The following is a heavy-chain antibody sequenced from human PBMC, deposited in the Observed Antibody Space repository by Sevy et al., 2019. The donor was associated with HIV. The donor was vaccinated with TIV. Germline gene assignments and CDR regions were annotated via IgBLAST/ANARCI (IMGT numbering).Heavy chain of an antibody. J-gene: IGHJ6*02. V-gene: IGHV3-30*04. Sequence: GGSLRLSCAASGFTFRTYAIHWVRQAPGKGLQWVAVISYDGENKFYADSVKGRFTISRDNSKNMVYLQMNSLRAEDSAVSYCARGPVLRFWDPKGGLDVWGQGTTVTVSS. CDR2: ISYDGENK. CDR3: ARGPVLRFWDPKGGLDV. D-gene: IGHD3-3*01. CDR1: GFTFRTYA.